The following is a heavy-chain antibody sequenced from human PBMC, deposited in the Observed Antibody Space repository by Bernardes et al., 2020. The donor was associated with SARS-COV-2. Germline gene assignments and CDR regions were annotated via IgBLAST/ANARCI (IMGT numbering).Heavy chain of an antibody. CDR3: ARDPDCLTNDCYPSGDF. J-gene: IGHJ4*02. Sequence: ASVKVSCKASGYTFTTYYIHWVRQAPGQGLEWMGIINPGTGSARYAQTFQGRVIMTSDTSTSTLYMELSSLTSEDTAVYYCARDPDCLTNDCYPSGDFWGQGTLVTVSS. CDR1: GYTFTTYY. V-gene: IGHV1-46*01. D-gene: IGHD2-21*02. CDR2: INPGTGSA.